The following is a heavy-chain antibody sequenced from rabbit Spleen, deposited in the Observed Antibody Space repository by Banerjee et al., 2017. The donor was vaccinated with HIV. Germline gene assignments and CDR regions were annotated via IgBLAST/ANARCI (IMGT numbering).Heavy chain of an antibody. D-gene: IGHD6-1*01. V-gene: IGHV1S45*01. CDR3: ARDQGYSYNFATGDFDL. CDR2: IYGATGSSA. J-gene: IGHJ4*01. CDR1: GFSFSSHLY. Sequence: QQQLEESGGDLVKPEGSLTLTCTASGFSFSSHLYMCWVRQAPGKGLELIACIYGATGSSAWYANWAKGRFTISKTSSTTVTLQMTSLTAADTAIYFCARDQGYSYNFATGDFDLWGPGTLVTVS.